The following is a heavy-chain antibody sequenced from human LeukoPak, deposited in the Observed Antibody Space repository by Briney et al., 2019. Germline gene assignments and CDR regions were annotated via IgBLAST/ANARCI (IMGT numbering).Heavy chain of an antibody. CDR2: IYSGGST. V-gene: IGHV3-53*01. CDR3: AREADTAMGD. J-gene: IGHJ4*02. D-gene: IGHD5-18*01. CDR1: GFTFGSYA. Sequence: GGSLRLSCAASGFTFGSYAMSWVRQAPGKGLEWVSVIYSGGSTYYADSVKGRFTISRDNSKNTLYLQMNSLRAEDTAVYYCAREADTAMGDWGQGTLVTVSS.